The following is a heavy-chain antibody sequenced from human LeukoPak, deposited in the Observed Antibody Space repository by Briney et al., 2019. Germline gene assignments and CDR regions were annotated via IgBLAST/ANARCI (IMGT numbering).Heavy chain of an antibody. CDR1: GFTFSSYS. D-gene: IGHD6-13*01. CDR3: ARDIAAAEWFDP. J-gene: IGHJ5*02. V-gene: IGHV3-21*01. CDR2: ISSSSSYI. Sequence: GGSLRLSCAASGFTFSSYSMNWVRQAPGKGLEWVSSISSSSSYIYYADSVKGRFTISRDNAKNSLYLQMNSLRAEDTAVYYCARDIAAAEWFDPWGQGTLVTVSS.